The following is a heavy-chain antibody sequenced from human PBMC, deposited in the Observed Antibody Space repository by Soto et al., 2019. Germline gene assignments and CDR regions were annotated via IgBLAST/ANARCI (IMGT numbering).Heavy chain of an antibody. CDR2: IIPIFGTA. CDR3: ARRRTTFGGVIDRYYYYVMDF. V-gene: IGHV1-69*13. Sequence: SVKVSCKASGGTFSSYAISWVRQAPGQGLEWMGGIIPIFGTANYAQKFQGRVTITADESTSTAYMELSSLRSEDTAVYYCARRRTTFGGVIDRYYYYVMDFCGQGSTVTVPS. CDR1: GGTFSSYA. J-gene: IGHJ6*02. D-gene: IGHD3-16*01.